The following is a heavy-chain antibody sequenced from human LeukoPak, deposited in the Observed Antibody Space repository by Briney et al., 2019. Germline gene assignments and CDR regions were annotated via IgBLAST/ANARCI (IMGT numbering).Heavy chain of an antibody. D-gene: IGHD3-10*01. CDR3: ARDRGRFMVRGVTYTDV. J-gene: IGHJ6*04. Sequence: SETLSLTCTVSGGSISSSSYYWGWIRQPPGKGLEWIGSIYYSGSTYYNPSLKSRVTISVDTSKNQFSLKLSSVTAADTAVYYCARDRGRFMVRGVTYTDVWGKGTTVTVSS. CDR1: GGSISSSSYY. CDR2: IYYSGST. V-gene: IGHV4-39*07.